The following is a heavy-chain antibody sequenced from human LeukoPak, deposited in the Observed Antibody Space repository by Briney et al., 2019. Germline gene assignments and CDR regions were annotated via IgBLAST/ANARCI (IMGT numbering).Heavy chain of an antibody. J-gene: IGHJ4*02. V-gene: IGHV3-23*01. Sequence: SLRLTCAASGLSFNTFDMSWVRQAPGRGLEWVSFISGSDGSTQYANSVKGRVTISRDNFNNLLYLDMHSLRGDDTAIYYCVKGGWLDDYGQGTLVTVSS. CDR1: GLSFNTFD. D-gene: IGHD2-15*01. CDR3: VKGGWLDD. CDR2: ISGSDGST.